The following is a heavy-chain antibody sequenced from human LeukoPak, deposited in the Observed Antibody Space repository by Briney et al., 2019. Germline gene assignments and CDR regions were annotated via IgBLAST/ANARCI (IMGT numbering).Heavy chain of an antibody. D-gene: IGHD1-26*01. CDR1: GGSVSSYY. J-gene: IGHJ3*02. CDR3: VRDWEGFNFDI. V-gene: IGHV4-59*02. CDR2: VYNSGST. Sequence: KPSETLSLTCTVSGGSVSSYYSSWVRQPPGEGLEWIAYVYNSGSTNYNPSLKSRVTISVDRSKNQFSLKMNSVTAADTAVYYCVRDWEGFNFDIWGQGTMVTVSS.